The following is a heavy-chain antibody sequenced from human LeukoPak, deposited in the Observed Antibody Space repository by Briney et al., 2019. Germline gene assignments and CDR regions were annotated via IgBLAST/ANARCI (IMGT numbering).Heavy chain of an antibody. D-gene: IGHD2-2*01. CDR1: GFTFSSYS. V-gene: IGHV3-7*01. J-gene: IGHJ4*02. CDR2: IKQDESEK. Sequence: GGSLRLSCAASGFTFSSYSMNWVRQAPGKGLEWVANIKQDESEKYYVDSVKGRFTISRDNAKNSLYLQVNSLRAEDTAVYYCARDRGAAANDYWGQGTLVTVSS. CDR3: ARDRGAAANDY.